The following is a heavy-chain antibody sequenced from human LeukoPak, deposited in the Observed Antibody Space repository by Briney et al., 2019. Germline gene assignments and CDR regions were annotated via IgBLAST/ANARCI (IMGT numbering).Heavy chain of an antibody. J-gene: IGHJ3*02. V-gene: IGHV1-2*05. D-gene: IGHD2-15*01. CDR1: GYTFTAYY. CDR3: AIAGDGSDAFDI. CDR2: INPNSGGT. Sequence: ASVKVSCKASGYTFTAYYIHWVRQAPGQGLEWMGRINPNSGGTSYAQKFQGRVTMTRDTSISTAYMELSRLRSDDTVVYYCAIAGDGSDAFDIWAKGTMVTVSS.